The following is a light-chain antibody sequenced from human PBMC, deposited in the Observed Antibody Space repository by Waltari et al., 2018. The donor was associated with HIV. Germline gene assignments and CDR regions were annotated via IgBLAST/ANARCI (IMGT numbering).Light chain of an antibody. J-gene: IGKJ5*01. V-gene: IGKV1-39*01. CDR1: QSVSNS. CDR2: AAS. CDR3: QQTYRTPQT. Sequence: DIQMTQSPSSLSASVGDRVTITCRASQSVSNSLNWYQQKPGKAPKLLIYAASSLQNEVPSRFSGSGPGTDFTLTVNSLQPEDFATYYCQQTYRTPQTFGQGTRLENK.